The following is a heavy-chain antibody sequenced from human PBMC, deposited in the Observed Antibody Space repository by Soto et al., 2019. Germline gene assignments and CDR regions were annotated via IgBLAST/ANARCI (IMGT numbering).Heavy chain of an antibody. CDR1: GYTFTSYC. CDR2: ISAYNGNT. J-gene: IGHJ6*02. Sequence: ASVKVSCKASGYTFTSYCISWVRQAPGQGLEWMGWISAYNGNTNYAQKLQGRVTMTTDTSTSTAYMELRSLRSDDTAVYYCARGGYCSSTSCYISYYYGMDVWGQGTTVTVSS. CDR3: ARGGYCSSTSCYISYYYGMDV. V-gene: IGHV1-18*01. D-gene: IGHD2-2*02.